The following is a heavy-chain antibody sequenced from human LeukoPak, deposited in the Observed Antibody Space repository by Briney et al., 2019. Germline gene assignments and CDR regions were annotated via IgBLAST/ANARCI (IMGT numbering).Heavy chain of an antibody. J-gene: IGHJ4*02. V-gene: IGHV4-59*08. D-gene: IGHD6-13*01. CDR3: ARQVIAAAALDY. CDR2: IYYSGST. Sequence: SETLSLTCTVSGGSISSYYWSWIRQPPGKGLEWIGYIYYSGSTNYNPSLKSRVTISVDTSKNQFSLKLSSVTAADTAVYYCARQVIAAAALDYWGQGTLVTVSS. CDR1: GGSISSYY.